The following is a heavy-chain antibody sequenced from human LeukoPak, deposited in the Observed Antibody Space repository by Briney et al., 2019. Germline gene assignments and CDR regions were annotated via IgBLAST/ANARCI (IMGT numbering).Heavy chain of an antibody. V-gene: IGHV1-3*01. CDR2: INAGNGNT. J-gene: IGHJ3*02. CDR3: ATSSGWYDAFDI. D-gene: IGHD6-19*01. CDR1: GYTFTSYA. Sequence: ASVKVSCKASGYTFTSYAMHWVRQAPGQRLEWMGWINAGNGNTKYSQKFQGRVTITRDTSASTAYMELSSLRFEDTAVYYCATSSGWYDAFDIWGQGTMVTVSS.